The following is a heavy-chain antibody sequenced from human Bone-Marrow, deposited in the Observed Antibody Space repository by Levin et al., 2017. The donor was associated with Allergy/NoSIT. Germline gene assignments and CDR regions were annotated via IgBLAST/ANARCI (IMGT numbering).Heavy chain of an antibody. CDR1: GFTFSSYW. D-gene: IGHD6-19*01. J-gene: IGHJ6*02. CDR2: INSEGSST. V-gene: IGHV3-74*01. CDR3: ARDPHDVRGVSSSGGVSVRYYYLMDV. Sequence: GGSLRLSCAASGFTFSSYWMHWVRQAPGKGLVWVSRINSEGSSTSYADSVKGRFTISRDNAKNTLYLQMNSLRAEETAVYYCARDPHDVRGVSSSGGVSVRYYYLMDVWGHGPTVTVSS.